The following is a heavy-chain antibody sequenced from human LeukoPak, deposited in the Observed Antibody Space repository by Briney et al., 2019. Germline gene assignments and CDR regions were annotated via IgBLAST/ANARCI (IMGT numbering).Heavy chain of an antibody. D-gene: IGHD5-12*01. CDR3: AKVDSGYGLCFDY. Sequence: GGSLRLSCAASGFTFSSYAMSWVRQAPGKGLEWVSAISGSGDSTYYADSVKGRFTISRDNSKNTLYLQMNSLRAEDTAVYYCAKVDSGYGLCFDYWGQGTLVTVSS. CDR2: ISGSGDST. J-gene: IGHJ4*02. CDR1: GFTFSSYA. V-gene: IGHV3-23*01.